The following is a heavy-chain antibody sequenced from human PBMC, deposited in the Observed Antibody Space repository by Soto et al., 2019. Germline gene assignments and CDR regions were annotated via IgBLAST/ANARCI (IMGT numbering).Heavy chain of an antibody. J-gene: IGHJ4*02. CDR2: VSTYNGNT. CDR3: TRGAGQGSGSYD. D-gene: IGHD3-10*01. CDR1: GYIFTSFG. V-gene: IGHV1-18*01. Sequence: QVQLVQSGAEVKKPGASVKVSCKASGYIFTSFGITWVRQAPGQGLEWMGWVSTYNGNTKYAQKLQGRVTISTDTSTSTAYMALRSLRSDDTAVYYCTRGAGQGSGSYDWGQGTLVTVSS.